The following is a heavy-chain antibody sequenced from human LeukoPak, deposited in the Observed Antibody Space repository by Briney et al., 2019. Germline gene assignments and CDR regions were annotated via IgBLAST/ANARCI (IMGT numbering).Heavy chain of an antibody. CDR3: ARSRIYSSGWYYFDY. CDR1: GGSISSGDYP. V-gene: IGHV4-30-2*01. Sequence: PSETLSLTCAVFGGSISSGDYPWSWIRQPPGKGLEWIGHIFHTGHTSCNPSLKSRVTISVDMSKNQLSLKLSSVTAADTAVYYCARSRIYSSGWYYFDYWGQGTLVNVSS. J-gene: IGHJ4*02. CDR2: IFHTGHT. D-gene: IGHD6-19*01.